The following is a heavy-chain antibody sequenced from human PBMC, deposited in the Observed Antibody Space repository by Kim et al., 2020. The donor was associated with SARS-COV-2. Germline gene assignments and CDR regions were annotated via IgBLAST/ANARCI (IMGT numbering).Heavy chain of an antibody. CDR1: GFTFSSYG. D-gene: IGHD3-10*01. CDR3: AKPGSGSYYNEDYFDY. Sequence: GGSLRLSCAASGFTFSSYGMHWVRQAPGKGLEWVAVISYDGSNKYYADSVKGRFTISRDNSKNTLYLQMNSLRAEDTAVYYCAKPGSGSYYNEDYFDYWGQGTLVTVSS. J-gene: IGHJ4*02. V-gene: IGHV3-30*18. CDR2: ISYDGSNK.